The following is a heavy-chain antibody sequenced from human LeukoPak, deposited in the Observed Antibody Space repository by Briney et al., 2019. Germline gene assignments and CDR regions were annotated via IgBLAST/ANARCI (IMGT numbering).Heavy chain of an antibody. CDR3: ARDRVRFLEWSLYY. Sequence: GASVKVSCKASGGTFSSYAISWVRQAPGQGLEWMGGIIPIFGTANYAQKFQGRVTITADESTSTAYMELSSLRSEDTAVYYCARDRVRFLEWSLYYWGQGTLVTVSS. CDR1: GGTFSSYA. CDR2: IIPIFGTA. D-gene: IGHD3-3*01. V-gene: IGHV1-69*13. J-gene: IGHJ4*02.